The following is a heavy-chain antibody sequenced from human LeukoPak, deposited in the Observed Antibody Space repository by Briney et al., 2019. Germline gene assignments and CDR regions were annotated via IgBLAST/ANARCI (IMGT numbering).Heavy chain of an antibody. CDR3: ARDPSPPWVHWVYFDY. Sequence: GASVKVSCKASGYTFTSYYMHWVRQAPGQGLEWMGIINPSGGSTSYAQKFQGRVTMTRDTSTSTVYMELSSLRSEDTAVYYCARDPSPPWVHWVYFDYWGQGTLVTVSS. V-gene: IGHV1-46*01. CDR2: INPSGGST. D-gene: IGHD7-27*01. J-gene: IGHJ4*02. CDR1: GYTFTSYY.